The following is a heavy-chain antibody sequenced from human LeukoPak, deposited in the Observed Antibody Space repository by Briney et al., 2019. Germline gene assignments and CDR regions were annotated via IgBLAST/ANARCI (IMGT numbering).Heavy chain of an antibody. CDR3: VKDSRGSGRGGRFDY. CDR2: LSDNGGST. CDR1: GFSFSIYA. Sequence: GDSLRLSCSASGFSFSIYAMHWVRQVPGKGLEYGSALSDNGGSTYYVDSVKGRFTISRDNSKNTLYLQMSSLRPEDTAVYYCVKDSRGSGRGGRFDYWGQGTLVTVSS. V-gene: IGHV3-64D*09. J-gene: IGHJ4*02. D-gene: IGHD3-10*01.